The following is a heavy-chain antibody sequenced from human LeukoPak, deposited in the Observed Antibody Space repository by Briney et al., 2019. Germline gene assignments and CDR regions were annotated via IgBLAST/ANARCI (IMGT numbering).Heavy chain of an antibody. V-gene: IGHV1-2*06. CDR3: ARGELVGLGAISAGWFDP. Sequence: ASVKVSCKASGGTFSSYAISWVRQAPGQGLEWMGRINPNSGGTNYAQKFQGRVTMTRDTSISTAYMELSRLRSDDTTVYYCARGELVGLGAISAGWFDPWGQGTLVTVSS. CDR2: INPNSGGT. D-gene: IGHD1-26*01. J-gene: IGHJ5*02. CDR1: GGTFSSYA.